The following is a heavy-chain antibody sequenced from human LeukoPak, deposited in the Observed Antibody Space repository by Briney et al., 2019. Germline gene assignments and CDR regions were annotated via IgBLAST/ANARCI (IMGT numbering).Heavy chain of an antibody. CDR1: GYSISSGYY. J-gene: IGHJ4*02. CDR2: IYHGGNS. Sequence: SETLSLTXGVSGYSISSGYYWGWFRQPPGKGLEWIGSIYHGGNSYYSPSLKSRVTMLVDTSKNQFSLRLSSVTAADTAVYYCARQMTTDVGYFDYWGQGTLVTVSS. V-gene: IGHV4-38-2*01. CDR3: ARQMTTDVGYFDY. D-gene: IGHD4-11*01.